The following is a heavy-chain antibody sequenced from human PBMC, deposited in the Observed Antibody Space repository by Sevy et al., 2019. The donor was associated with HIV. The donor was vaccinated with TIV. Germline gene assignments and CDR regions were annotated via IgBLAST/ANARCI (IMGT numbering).Heavy chain of an antibody. V-gene: IGHV3-9*01. D-gene: IGHD6-19*01. CDR1: GFMFDDYA. J-gene: IGHJ4*02. Sequence: GGSLRLSCVASGFMFDDYAMHWVRQAPGKGLEWVSGISRNSGSLDYADSVKGRFTISRDNAKNSLYLEMNSLRAEDTALYYCAKDWTSIAVARNYFDYWGQGTLVTVSS. CDR3: AKDWTSIAVARNYFDY. CDR2: ISRNSGSL.